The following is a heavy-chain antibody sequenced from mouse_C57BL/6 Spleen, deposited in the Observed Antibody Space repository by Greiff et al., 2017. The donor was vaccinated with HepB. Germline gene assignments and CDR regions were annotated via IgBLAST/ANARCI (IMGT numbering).Heavy chain of an antibody. V-gene: IGHV1-59*01. CDR2: IDPSDSYT. J-gene: IGHJ4*01. Sequence: VQLQQPGAELVRPGTSVKLSCKASGYTFTSYWMHWVKQRPGQGLEWIGVIDPSDSYTNYNQKFKGKATLTVDTSSSTAYMQLSSLTSEDSAVYYGSRGTTGGNYRKAMDYWGQGTSVTVSS. CDR3: SRGTTGGNYRKAMDY. CDR1: GYTFTSYW. D-gene: IGHD2-1*01.